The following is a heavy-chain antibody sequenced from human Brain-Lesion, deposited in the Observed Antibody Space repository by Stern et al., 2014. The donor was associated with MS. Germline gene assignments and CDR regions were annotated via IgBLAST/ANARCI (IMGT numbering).Heavy chain of an antibody. V-gene: IGHV4-61*02. Sequence: QVQLQESGPGLEKPSQTLSLSCNVSGGSISSGGYYWSWNRQPAGKGLEWNGRNFTSGHTSHTPSLMIRVPISIDTSKTHFSLRLNSLTAADTAVYYCARGRVVPGFQYYATDVWGQGTTVIVSS. CDR2: NFTSGHT. D-gene: IGHD2-2*01. CDR3: ARGRVVPGFQYYATDV. J-gene: IGHJ6*02. CDR1: GGSISSGGYY.